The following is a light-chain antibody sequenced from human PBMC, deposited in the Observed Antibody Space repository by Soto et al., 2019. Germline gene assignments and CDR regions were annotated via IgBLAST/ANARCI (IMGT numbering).Light chain of an antibody. V-gene: IGKV3-20*01. Sequence: EIVLMQSPGTLSLSPGERSTLSCMASQSVSSYLDWYQQKAGQAPRLLIYCASSRATGIPERYSGSGSGTDFTLTISRLAPEDFEVYYCQQYGSYRRTFGQGTKVDIK. CDR1: QSVSSY. CDR2: CAS. J-gene: IGKJ1*01. CDR3: QQYGSYRRT.